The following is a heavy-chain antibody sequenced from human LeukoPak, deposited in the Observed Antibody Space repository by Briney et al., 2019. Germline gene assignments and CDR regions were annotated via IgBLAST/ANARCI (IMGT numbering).Heavy chain of an antibody. Sequence: GGSLRPPCAASGFTFSSYAMHWVRQAPGKGLEWVAVISYDGSNKYYADSVKGRFTISRDNSKNTLYLQMNSLRAEDTAVYYCARGSGYYYALDYWGQGTLVTVSS. D-gene: IGHD3-22*01. CDR1: GFTFSSYA. V-gene: IGHV3-30-3*01. J-gene: IGHJ4*02. CDR2: ISYDGSNK. CDR3: ARGSGYYYALDY.